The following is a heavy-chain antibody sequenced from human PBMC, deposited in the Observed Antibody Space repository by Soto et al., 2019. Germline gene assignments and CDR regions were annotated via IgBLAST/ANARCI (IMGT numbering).Heavy chain of an antibody. CDR2: ISSSSSYI. CDR1: GFTFSSYS. CDR3: ARIITYYYGSGSYYGEGGFDY. J-gene: IGHJ4*02. D-gene: IGHD3-10*01. V-gene: IGHV3-21*01. Sequence: GGSLRLSCAASGFTFSSYSMNWVRQAPGKGLEWVSSISSSSSYIYYADSVKGRFTISRDNAKNSLYLQMNSLRAEDTAVYYCARIITYYYGSGSYYGEGGFDYWGQGTLVTVSS.